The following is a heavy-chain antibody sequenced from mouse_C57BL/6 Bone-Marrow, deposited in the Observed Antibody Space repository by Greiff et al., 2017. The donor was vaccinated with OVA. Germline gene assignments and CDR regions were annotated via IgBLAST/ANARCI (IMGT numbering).Heavy chain of an antibody. V-gene: IGHV7-1*01. CDR1: GFTFSDFY. J-gene: IGHJ1*03. CDR3: ARDNWDWYFDV. D-gene: IGHD4-1*01. Sequence: EVQLVESGGGLVQSGRSLRLSCATSGFTFSDFYMEWVRQAPGKGLEWIAASRNKANDYTTEYSASVKGRFIVSGDTSQSILYLQMNALRAEDTAIYYGARDNWDWYFDVWGTGTTVTVSS. CDR2: SRNKANDYTT.